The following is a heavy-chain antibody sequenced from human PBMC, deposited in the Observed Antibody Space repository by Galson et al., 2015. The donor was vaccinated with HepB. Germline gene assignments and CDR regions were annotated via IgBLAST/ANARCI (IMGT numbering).Heavy chain of an antibody. CDR3: ARGNYDSSGYDAFDI. J-gene: IGHJ3*02. Sequence: QSGAEVKKPGESLRISCKGSGYSFTSYWISWVRQMPGKGLEWMGRIDPSDSYTNYSPSFQGHVTISADKSISTAYLQWSSLKASDTAMYYCARGNYDSSGYDAFDIWGQGTMVTVSS. V-gene: IGHV5-10-1*01. CDR1: GYSFTSYW. D-gene: IGHD3-22*01. CDR2: IDPSDSYT.